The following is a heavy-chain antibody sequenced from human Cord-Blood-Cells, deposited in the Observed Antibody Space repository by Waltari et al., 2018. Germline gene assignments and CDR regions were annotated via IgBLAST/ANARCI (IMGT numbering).Heavy chain of an antibody. CDR3: ARTPTGRLNWFDP. D-gene: IGHD2-15*01. V-gene: IGHV1-18*01. Sequence: QVQLVQSGAEVKKPGASVTVSCKAYGYTFTSYGISWVRQAAGQGLEWMGWISAYNGNTNYAQKLQGRVTMTTDTSTSTAYVELRSLRSDDTAVYYCARTPTGRLNWFDPWGQGTLVTVSS. CDR2: ISAYNGNT. J-gene: IGHJ5*02. CDR1: GYTFTSYG.